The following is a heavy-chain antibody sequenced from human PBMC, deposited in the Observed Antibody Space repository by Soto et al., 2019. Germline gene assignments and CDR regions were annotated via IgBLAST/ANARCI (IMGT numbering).Heavy chain of an antibody. CDR1: GGSITSYY. J-gene: IGHJ4*02. CDR2: IYSTGNT. D-gene: IGHD3-22*01. V-gene: IGHV4-59*12. CDR3: ARGPPNSI. Sequence: PSETLSLTCTVSGGSITSYYWSWIRQPPGKGLEWIGHIYSTGNTNYNPSLKSRVTISVDRSNYQFSLKLSSVTAADTAVYYCARGPPNSIWGQGTLVTVSS.